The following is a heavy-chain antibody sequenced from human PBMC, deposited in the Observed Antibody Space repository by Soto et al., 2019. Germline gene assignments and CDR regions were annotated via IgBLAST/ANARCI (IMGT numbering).Heavy chain of an antibody. J-gene: IGHJ6*02. V-gene: IGHV1-18*01. CDR2: VSADSGKT. Sequence: QVQLVQSGGEVKRPGASMKVSCQASGYSFSSYGVSWVRQAPGQGLQWLGGVSADSGKTKYAQILQGRLTLTTDTSTNTAYMELRSLTSDDTAMYYSARDSPYNDFWGGVMESYSYNMDVWGQGTTVIVSS. D-gene: IGHD3-3*01. CDR3: ARDSPYNDFWGGVMESYSYNMDV. CDR1: GYSFSSYG.